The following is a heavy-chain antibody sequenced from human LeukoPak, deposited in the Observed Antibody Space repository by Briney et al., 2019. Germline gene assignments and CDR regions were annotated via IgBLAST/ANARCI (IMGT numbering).Heavy chain of an antibody. CDR2: MNPNSGNT. CDR1: GYTFTSYD. V-gene: IGHV1-8*01. D-gene: IGHD3-9*01. J-gene: IGHJ3*02. Sequence: ASVKVSCKASGYTFTSYDINWVRQAPGQGLEWMGWMNPNSGNTGYAQKFQGRVTMTRNTSISTAYMELSSLRSEDTAVYYCASRPYDILTGYRHAFDIWGQGTMVTVSS. CDR3: ASRPYDILTGYRHAFDI.